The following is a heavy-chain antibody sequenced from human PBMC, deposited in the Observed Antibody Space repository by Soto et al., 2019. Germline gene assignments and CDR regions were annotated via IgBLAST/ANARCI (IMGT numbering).Heavy chain of an antibody. J-gene: IGHJ4*02. D-gene: IGHD6-13*01. Sequence: PSETLSLTCAVSGGSISSGGYSWSWIRQPPGKGLEWIGYIYHSGSTYYNPSLKSRVTISVDRSKNQFSLKLSSVTAADTAVYYCATRVYSSSWYDPYYFDYWGQGTLVTVSS. CDR2: IYHSGST. CDR3: ATRVYSSSWYDPYYFDY. V-gene: IGHV4-30-2*01. CDR1: GGSISSGGYS.